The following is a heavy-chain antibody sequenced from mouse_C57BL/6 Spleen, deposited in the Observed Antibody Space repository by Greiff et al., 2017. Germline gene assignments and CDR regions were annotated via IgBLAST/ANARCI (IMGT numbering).Heavy chain of an antibody. CDR3: ARITTVDWYFDV. D-gene: IGHD1-1*01. CDR1: GFTFSDYY. Sequence: DVQLVESEGGLVQPGSSMKLSCTASGFTFSDYYMAWVRQVPEKGLEWVANINYDGSSTYYLDSLKSRFIISRDNAKNILYLQMSSLKSEDTATYYCARITTVDWYFDVWGTGTTVTVSA. V-gene: IGHV5-16*01. J-gene: IGHJ1*03. CDR2: INYDGSST.